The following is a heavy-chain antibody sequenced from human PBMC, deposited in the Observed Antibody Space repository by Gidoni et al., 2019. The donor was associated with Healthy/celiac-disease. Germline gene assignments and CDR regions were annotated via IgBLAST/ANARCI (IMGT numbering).Heavy chain of an antibody. CDR2: IWYDGSNK. V-gene: IGHV3-33*01. CDR3: ARGPYGDYRPNYYYYGMDV. D-gene: IGHD4-17*01. CDR1: GFTFSSYG. Sequence: QVQLVESGGGVVQPGRSLRLSCAASGFTFSSYGMHWVRQAPGKGLEWVAVIWYDGSNKYYADSVKGRVTISRDNSKNTLYLQMNSLRAEDTAVYYCARGPYGDYRPNYYYYGMDVWGQGTTVTVSS. J-gene: IGHJ6*02.